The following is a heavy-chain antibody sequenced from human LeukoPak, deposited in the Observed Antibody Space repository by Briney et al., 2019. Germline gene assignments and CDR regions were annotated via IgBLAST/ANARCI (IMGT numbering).Heavy chain of an antibody. CDR3: ARGGGGPYDILTGQLDY. D-gene: IGHD3-9*01. CDR1: GYTFTSYD. CDR2: MNPNSGNT. J-gene: IGHJ4*02. Sequence: ASVKVSCKASGYTFTSYDINWVRQATGQGLEWMGWMNPNSGNTGYAQKFQGRVTMTRNTSISTAYMELSSLRSEDTAVYYCARGGGGPYDILTGQLDYWGQGTLFTVSS. V-gene: IGHV1-8*01.